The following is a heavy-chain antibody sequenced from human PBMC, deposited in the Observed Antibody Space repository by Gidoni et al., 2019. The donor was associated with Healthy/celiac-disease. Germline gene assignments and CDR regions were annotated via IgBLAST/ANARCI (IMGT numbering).Heavy chain of an antibody. D-gene: IGHD6-19*01. Sequence: EVQLLESGRCLVKPVGTLILSGAASGFTCCSSSMHWGRTASGKGLEWVSAISSSSSYLYYADSVKGRSTISRDNAKKSLYLQMNILRAEDTAGYYCARDGRGWYDRFDYWGQGTLVTVSS. CDR1: GFTCCSSS. V-gene: IGHV3-21*01. J-gene: IGHJ4*02. CDR2: ISSSSSYL. CDR3: ARDGRGWYDRFDY.